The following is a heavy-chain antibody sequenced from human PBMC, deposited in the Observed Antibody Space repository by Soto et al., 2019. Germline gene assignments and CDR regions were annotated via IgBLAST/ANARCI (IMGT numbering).Heavy chain of an antibody. V-gene: IGHV1-3*01. CDR1: GYTFTSYA. CDR2: INAGNGNT. CDR3: ARGKGYNWNHGWFDP. D-gene: IGHD1-20*01. J-gene: IGHJ5*02. Sequence: GASVKVSCKASGYTFTSYAMHWVRQAPGQRLEWMGWINAGNGNTKYSQRFQDRVTITRDTSASTAYMELSSLRSEDTAMYYCARGKGYNWNHGWFDPWGQGTLVTVSS.